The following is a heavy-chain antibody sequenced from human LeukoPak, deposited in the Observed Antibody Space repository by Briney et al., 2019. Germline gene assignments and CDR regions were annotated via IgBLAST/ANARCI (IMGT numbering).Heavy chain of an antibody. Sequence: GRSLRLSCAASGFTFSSYAMHWVRQAPGKGLEWVAVISYDGSNKYYADSVKGRFTISRDNAKNSLYLQMNSLRAEDTAVYYCASYCSSSSCYGYYYAMDVWGQGTTVTVSS. CDR2: ISYDGSNK. CDR3: ASYCSSSSCYGYYYAMDV. V-gene: IGHV3-30-3*01. CDR1: GFTFSSYA. J-gene: IGHJ6*02. D-gene: IGHD2-15*01.